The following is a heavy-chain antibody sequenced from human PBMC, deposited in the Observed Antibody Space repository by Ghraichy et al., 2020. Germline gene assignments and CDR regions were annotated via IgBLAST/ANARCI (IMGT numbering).Heavy chain of an antibody. Sequence: GGSLRLSCVGSGFTFSSYSMNWVRQSPGKGLEWISYITISSSFISYADSVKGRFTISRDNAQNSLYLQMNSLRYEDTAVYYCARGSAVVRFYYYAGMDVWGQGTTVTVSS. V-gene: IGHV3-48*02. D-gene: IGHD4-23*01. J-gene: IGHJ6*02. CDR3: ARGSAVVRFYYYAGMDV. CDR1: GFTFSSYS. CDR2: ITISSSFI.